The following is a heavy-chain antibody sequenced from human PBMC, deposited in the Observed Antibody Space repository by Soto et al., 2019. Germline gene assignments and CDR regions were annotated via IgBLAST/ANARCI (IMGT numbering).Heavy chain of an antibody. D-gene: IGHD1-26*01. CDR3: ARGVVGASTGFQH. CDR1: GGSISSFH. J-gene: IGHJ1*01. CDR2: ISNSGST. Sequence: SETLSLTCTVSGGSISSFHWSWIRQPPGKGLEWIGFISNSGSTNYNPSLKSRVTISLDTSKNQFSLKLSSVSAVDTAVYYCARGVVGASTGFQHWGQGTLVTVSS. V-gene: IGHV4-59*01.